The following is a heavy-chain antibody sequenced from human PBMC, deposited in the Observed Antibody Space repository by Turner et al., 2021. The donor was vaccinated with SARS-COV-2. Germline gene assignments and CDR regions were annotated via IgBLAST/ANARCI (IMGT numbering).Heavy chain of an antibody. CDR1: GGSISSSSYC. D-gene: IGHD3-3*01. CDR3: ARIRLSGVDDY. Sequence: QLQLQESGPGLVKPSETLSLTCTVPGGSISSSSYCWGWIRQPPGKGLEWIGSMYYRGSTYYNPSLKSRVTISVDTSKNQFSLKLSSVTAADTAVYYCARIRLSGVDDYWGQGTLVTVSS. V-gene: IGHV4-39*01. J-gene: IGHJ4*02. CDR2: MYYRGST.